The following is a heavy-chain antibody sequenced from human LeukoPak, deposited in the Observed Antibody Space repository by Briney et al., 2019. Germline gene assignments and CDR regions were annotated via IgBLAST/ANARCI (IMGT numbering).Heavy chain of an antibody. CDR1: GFTFGDYA. V-gene: IGHV3-49*04. CDR2: VRSKAYGGTT. Sequence: GGSLRLSCTASGFTFGDYAMSWVRQAPGKGLEWVGFVRSKAYGGTTEYAASVRGRFTISRDDSKSTAYLQMNSLKTEDTAVYYCTRFSRFSGWYRGGYYFDYWGQGTLVTVSS. CDR3: TRFSRFSGWYRGGYYFDY. J-gene: IGHJ4*02. D-gene: IGHD6-19*01.